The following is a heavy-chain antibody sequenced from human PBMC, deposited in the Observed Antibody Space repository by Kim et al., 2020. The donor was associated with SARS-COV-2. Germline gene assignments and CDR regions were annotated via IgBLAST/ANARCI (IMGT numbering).Heavy chain of an antibody. CDR2: IHSRGSS. D-gene: IGHD3-10*01. Sequence: SETLSLTCTVSGASVSSGSYYWSWLRQPPGKGLEWIGYIHSRGSSKDNPSLKSRVTISADTSKNQFSLNLTSVTAADTAVYYCTRSDGYGSGSFYPVNFDHWGLGTLVTVSS. CDR3: TRSDGYGSGSFYPVNFDH. CDR1: GASVSSGSYY. V-gene: IGHV4-61*01. J-gene: IGHJ4*02.